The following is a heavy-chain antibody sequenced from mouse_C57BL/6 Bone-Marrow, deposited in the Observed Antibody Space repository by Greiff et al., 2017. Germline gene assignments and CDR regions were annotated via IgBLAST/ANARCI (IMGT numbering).Heavy chain of an antibody. CDR1: GYAFTNYL. D-gene: IGHD1-1*01. J-gene: IGHJ4*01. CDR2: INPGSGGT. V-gene: IGHV1-54*01. Sequence: VQLQQSGAELVRPGTSVKVSCKASGYAFTNYLIEWVKQRPGQGLEWIGVINPGSGGTNYNEKFKGKATLTADKSSSTAYMQLSSLTSEDSAVXFCAREGEYYGSRNAMDDWGQGTSVTVSS. CDR3: AREGEYYGSRNAMDD.